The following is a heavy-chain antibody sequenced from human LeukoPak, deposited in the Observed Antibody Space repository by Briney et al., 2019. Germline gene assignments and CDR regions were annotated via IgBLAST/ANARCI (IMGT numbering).Heavy chain of an antibody. CDR2: IYYSGST. CDR1: GGSIGSGGYY. J-gene: IGHJ4*02. V-gene: IGHV4-31*03. Sequence: PSETLSLTCTVSGGSIGSGGYYWSWIRHHPGKGLEWIGYIYYSGSTYHNPSLKSRVTISVDTSKNQFSLKLSSVTAADTAVYYCASGGSGSSDRTGTVDYWGQGTLVTVSS. CDR3: ASGGSGSSDRTGTVDY. D-gene: IGHD3-10*01.